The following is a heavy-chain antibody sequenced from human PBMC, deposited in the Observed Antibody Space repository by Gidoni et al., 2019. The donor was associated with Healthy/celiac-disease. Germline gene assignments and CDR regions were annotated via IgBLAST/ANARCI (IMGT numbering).Heavy chain of an antibody. CDR3: ARDASVGRQKYYYYMDV. Sequence: EVQLVETGGGLIQPGGSLRLSCAASGFTVSSNYMSWVRQAPGKGLEWVSVLYSGGSTYYADSVKSRFTISRDKSKNTLYLQMNSLRAEDTAVYYCARDASVGRQKYYYYMDVWGKGTTVTVSS. J-gene: IGHJ6*03. V-gene: IGHV3-53*02. D-gene: IGHD6-25*01. CDR2: LYSGGST. CDR1: GFTVSSNY.